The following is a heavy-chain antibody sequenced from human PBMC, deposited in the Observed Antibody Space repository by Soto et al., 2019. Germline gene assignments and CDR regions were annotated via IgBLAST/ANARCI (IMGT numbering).Heavy chain of an antibody. CDR3: ARPVTPYYYYYMDV. CDR1: GGSISSSSYY. Sequence: SETLSLTCTVSGGSISSSSYYWGWIRQPPGKGLEWIGSIYYSGSTYYNPSLKSRVTISVDTSKNQFSLKLSSVTAADTAVYYCARPVTPYYYYYMDVWGKGTTVTVSS. V-gene: IGHV4-39*01. D-gene: IGHD4-17*01. CDR2: IYYSGST. J-gene: IGHJ6*03.